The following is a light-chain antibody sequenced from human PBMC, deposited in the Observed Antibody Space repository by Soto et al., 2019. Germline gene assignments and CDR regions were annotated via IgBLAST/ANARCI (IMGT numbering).Light chain of an antibody. J-gene: IGKJ5*01. CDR2: AAS. Sequence: IQMTQSPSSLSASVGDRITITCRASQSISTYVNWYQQKPGKAPKLLIYAASSLQSGVPSRFSGSGSGTDFTLTISSLQPEDFATYYCQQSYSTPITFGQGTRLEIK. CDR1: QSISTY. CDR3: QQSYSTPIT. V-gene: IGKV1-39*01.